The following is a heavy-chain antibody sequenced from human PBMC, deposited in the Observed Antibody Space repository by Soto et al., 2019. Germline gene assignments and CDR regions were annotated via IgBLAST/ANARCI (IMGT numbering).Heavy chain of an antibody. D-gene: IGHD6-25*01. V-gene: IGHV3-15*07. J-gene: IGHJ4*02. CDR3: STRGHY. CDR1: GLTFSNFY. CDR2: IKSKTDGGTA. Sequence: GGSLRLSCAASGLTFSNFYMSWVRQTPGKRLEWVGRIKSKTDGGTADYAAPVKGRFTISRDDSKNTLYLQMNSLQIEDTAIYYCSTRGHYSGQGTLVTVSS.